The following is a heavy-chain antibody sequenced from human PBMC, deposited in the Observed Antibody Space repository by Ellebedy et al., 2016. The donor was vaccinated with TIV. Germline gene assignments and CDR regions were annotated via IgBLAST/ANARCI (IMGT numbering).Heavy chain of an antibody. Sequence: SGPTLVXPTQTLTLTCTFSGFSLRTSGVGVGWIRQPPGKALEWLALIYWNDDKRYSPSLKSRLTITKDTSKNQVVLTMTNMDPVDTATYYCAHRRLSSSWYKNWFDPWGQGTLVTVSS. V-gene: IGHV2-5*01. CDR2: IYWNDDK. D-gene: IGHD6-13*01. J-gene: IGHJ5*02. CDR3: AHRRLSSSWYKNWFDP. CDR1: GFSLRTSGVG.